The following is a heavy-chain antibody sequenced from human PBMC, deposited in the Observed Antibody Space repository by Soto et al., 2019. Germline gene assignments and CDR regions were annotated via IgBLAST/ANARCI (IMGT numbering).Heavy chain of an antibody. CDR2: ISGSGGNT. J-gene: IGHJ4*02. V-gene: IGHV3-23*01. D-gene: IGHD3-22*01. CDR1: GFTFSSYA. Sequence: GGSLRLSCAASGFTFSSYAMSWVRQAPGKGLEWVSVISGSGGNTHYADSVKGRSTISRDNSKNTLYLQVNSLRAEDTAVYYCAKEADISGYYPDYWGQGTQVTVSS. CDR3: AKEADISGYYPDY.